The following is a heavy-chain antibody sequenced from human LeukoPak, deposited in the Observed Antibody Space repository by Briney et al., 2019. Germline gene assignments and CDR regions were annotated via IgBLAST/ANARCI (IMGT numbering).Heavy chain of an antibody. V-gene: IGHV3-48*01. D-gene: IGHD6-19*01. J-gene: IGHJ6*03. CDR2: ISSSSSTI. Sequence: PGGSLRLSCAASGFTFSSYSMNWVRQAPGKGLEWVSYISSSSSTIYYADSVKGRFTISRDNAKNSLYLQMNSLRAEDTAVYYCARRMAVAGRLYYYYYMDVWGKGTTVIISS. CDR1: GFTFSSYS. CDR3: ARRMAVAGRLYYYYYMDV.